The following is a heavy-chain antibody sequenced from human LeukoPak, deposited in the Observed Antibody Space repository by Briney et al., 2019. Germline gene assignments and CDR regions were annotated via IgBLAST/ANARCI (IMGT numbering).Heavy chain of an antibody. CDR2: MNPNSGNT. CDR1: GYTFTSND. Sequence: ASVKVSCKASGYTFTSNDINWVRQATGQGLEWMGWMNPNSGNTGYAQKFQGRVTMTRNTSISTAYMDLGSLRSEDTAVYYCARGRPAYDALDIWGQGTMVTVSS. CDR3: ARGRPAYDALDI. J-gene: IGHJ3*02. V-gene: IGHV1-8*01.